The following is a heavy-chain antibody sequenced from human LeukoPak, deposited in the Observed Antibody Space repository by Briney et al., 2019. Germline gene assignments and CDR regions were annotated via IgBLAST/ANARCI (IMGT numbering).Heavy chain of an antibody. J-gene: IGHJ4*02. D-gene: IGHD1-26*01. V-gene: IGHV4-59*01. CDR3: ARWSLAGATLEY. CDR2: IYYTGGT. CDR1: GGSISSYY. Sequence: PSETLSLTCTASGGSISSYYWSWIRQPPGEGLEWIGYIYYTGGTNYYPSLKSRVTISVDTSKNQFSLKLTSVTAADTAVYYCARWSLAGATLEYWGQGILVTVSS.